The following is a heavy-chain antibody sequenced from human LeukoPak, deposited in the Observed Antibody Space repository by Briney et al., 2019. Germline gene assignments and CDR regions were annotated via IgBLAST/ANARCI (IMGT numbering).Heavy chain of an antibody. CDR1: GFIFSSYW. CDR3: AREAAAAHPDF. D-gene: IGHD6-13*01. J-gene: IGHJ4*02. Sequence: PGESLNISCAASGFIFSSYWMSWVRQAPGKGLEWVANIKQDGSEKYYVDSVKGRFTISRDNAKNSLYLQMNSLRAEDTAVYYCAREAAAAHPDFWGQGTLVVVSA. V-gene: IGHV3-7*05. CDR2: IKQDGSEK.